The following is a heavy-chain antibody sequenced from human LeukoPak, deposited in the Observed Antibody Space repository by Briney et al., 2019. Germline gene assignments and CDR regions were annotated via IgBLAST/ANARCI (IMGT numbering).Heavy chain of an antibody. J-gene: IGHJ5*02. CDR2: INPSGGST. CDR3: ARSTGQLVKSDWFDP. D-gene: IGHD6-6*01. V-gene: IGHV1-46*01. Sequence: ASVKVSCTASGYTFTSYYMHWVRQAPGQGLEWMGIINPSGGSTSYAQKFQGRVTMTRDTSTSTVYMELSSLRSEDTAVYYCARSTGQLVKSDWFDPWGQGTLVTVSS. CDR1: GYTFTSYY.